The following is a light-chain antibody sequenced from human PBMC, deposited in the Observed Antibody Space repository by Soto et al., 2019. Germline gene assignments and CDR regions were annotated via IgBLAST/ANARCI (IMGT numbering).Light chain of an antibody. J-gene: IGKJ1*01. CDR2: AAS. Sequence: DIQMTQSPSSLSASVGDRVTITCRASQSISSYLNWYQQKPGKAPKLLIYAASSLQSGVPSRFSGSGSGTDFTLTISSLQPEDFATYYCQLCYSTPQTFGQGTKVEIK. CDR1: QSISSY. CDR3: QLCYSTPQT. V-gene: IGKV1-39*01.